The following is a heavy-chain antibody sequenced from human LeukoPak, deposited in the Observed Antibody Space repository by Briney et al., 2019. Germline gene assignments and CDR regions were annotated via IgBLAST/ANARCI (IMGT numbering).Heavy chain of an antibody. CDR1: GDRVSSNSAA. V-gene: IGHV6-1*01. CDR3: GRGGSSGWSDAFDI. D-gene: IGHD6-19*01. Sequence: SQTLSLTCAISGDRVSSNSAAWNWIRQSPSRGLEWLGWTYYRSKWYNDYAVSVKSRININPDTSKNHFSLQLNSVMPEAAAVYYCGRGGSSGWSDAFDIWGQGTMVTVSS. CDR2: TYYRSKWYN. J-gene: IGHJ3*02.